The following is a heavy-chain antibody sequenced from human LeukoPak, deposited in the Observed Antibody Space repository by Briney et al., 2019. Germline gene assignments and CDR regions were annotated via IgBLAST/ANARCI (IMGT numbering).Heavy chain of an antibody. CDR3: ARDYGMDV. V-gene: IGHV4-34*01. CDR1: GGSFSGYY. Sequence: SETLSLTCAVYGGSFSGYYWSWIRQPSGKGLEWIGEINQSGSTNYNPSLKSRVTISVDTSKNQFSLKLSSVTAADTAVYYCARDYGMDVWGQGTTVTVSS. J-gene: IGHJ6*02. CDR2: INQSGST.